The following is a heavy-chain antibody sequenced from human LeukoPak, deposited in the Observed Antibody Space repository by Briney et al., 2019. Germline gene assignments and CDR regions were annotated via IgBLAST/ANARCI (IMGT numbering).Heavy chain of an antibody. CDR1: GFTFSAYA. CDR3: AKELTRMTVAGTFGY. V-gene: IGHV3-23*01. Sequence: PGGSLRLSCAASGFTFSAYAMSWVRQAPGKGLEWVSTFSDTDTGPYHADSVKGRFTISGDTSKNTLYLQMSGLRAEDTAIYYCAKELTRMTVAGTFGYWGQGALVTVSS. D-gene: IGHD6-19*01. J-gene: IGHJ4*02. CDR2: FSDTDTGP.